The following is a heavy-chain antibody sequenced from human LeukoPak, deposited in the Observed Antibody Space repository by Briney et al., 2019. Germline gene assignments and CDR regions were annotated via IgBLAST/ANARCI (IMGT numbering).Heavy chain of an antibody. CDR3: ARSGGEYYLDYFDY. CDR1: GTSISAYY. CDR2: IHPSGSS. V-gene: IGHV4-4*09. J-gene: IGHJ4*02. Sequence: PSETLSLTCTVSGTSISAYYWSWIRQPPGEGLQWISYIHPSGSSNYNPSLKSRVTISIDTTENQSYQKLMSVNEADETVYYCARSGGEYYLDYFDYWGQGTLVTVSS. D-gene: IGHD2-21*01.